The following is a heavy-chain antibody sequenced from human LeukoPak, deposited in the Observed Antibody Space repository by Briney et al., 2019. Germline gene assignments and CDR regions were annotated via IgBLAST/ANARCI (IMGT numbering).Heavy chain of an antibody. Sequence: GGSLRLSCAASGFTFSSYAMHWVRQAPGKGLEWVAVISYDGSNKYYADSVKGRFTISRDNSKNTLYLQMNSLRAEDTAVYYCARERGSTYYDILTGHRPFDYWGQGTLVTVSS. CDR3: ARERGSTYYDILTGHRPFDY. D-gene: IGHD3-9*01. J-gene: IGHJ4*02. CDR1: GFTFSSYA. V-gene: IGHV3-30-3*01. CDR2: ISYDGSNK.